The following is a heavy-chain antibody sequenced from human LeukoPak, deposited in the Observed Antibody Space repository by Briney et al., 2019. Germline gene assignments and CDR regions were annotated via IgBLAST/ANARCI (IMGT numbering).Heavy chain of an antibody. V-gene: IGHV3-30*18. D-gene: IGHD3-10*01. CDR3: AKEGAGWNYYGSNWFDP. CDR1: GFTFNNYC. J-gene: IGHJ5*02. Sequence: GAPGTPCGASGFTFNNYCMPRGRQAPSKGVGGGAGFLFDGSNKYYADSVKGRFTISRDNSKNTLYLQMNSLRAEDTAVYYCAKEGAGWNYYGSNWFDPWGQGTLVTVSS. CDR2: FLFDGSNK.